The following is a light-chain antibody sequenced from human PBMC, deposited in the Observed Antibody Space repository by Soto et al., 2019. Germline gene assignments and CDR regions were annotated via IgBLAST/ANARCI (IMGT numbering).Light chain of an antibody. CDR3: QQYNSWPLT. J-gene: IGKJ4*01. V-gene: IGKV3-15*01. CDR1: QSVYSN. CDR2: GSS. Sequence: EIVMTQSPATLSMSPGERATLSCRASQSVYSNLAWYQQKPGQTPRLLIYGSSTRATGIPARLSGGGSGKEFTLTISSLQSEDFAVYYCQQYNSWPLTFGGGTKVEIK.